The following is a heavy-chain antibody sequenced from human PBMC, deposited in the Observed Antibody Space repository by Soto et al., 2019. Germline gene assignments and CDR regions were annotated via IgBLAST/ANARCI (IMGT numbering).Heavy chain of an antibody. CDR3: ARDQAEETYYYDSSGYHARNRGLDY. Sequence: PSETLSLTCAVSGGSISSSNWWSWVRQPPGKGLEWIGEIYHSGSTNYNPSLKSRVTISVDKSKNQFSLKLSSVTAADTAVYYCARDQAEETYYYDSSGYHARNRGLDYWGQGTLVTVSS. D-gene: IGHD3-22*01. V-gene: IGHV4-4*02. J-gene: IGHJ4*02. CDR1: GGSISSSNW. CDR2: IYHSGST.